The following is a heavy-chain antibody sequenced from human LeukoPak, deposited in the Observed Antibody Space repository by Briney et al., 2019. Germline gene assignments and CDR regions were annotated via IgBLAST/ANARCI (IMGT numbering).Heavy chain of an antibody. CDR3: ARGMTTVTTGAALIFGY. CDR2: INPSGGST. V-gene: IGHV1-46*01. CDR1: GYTFTSYY. Sequence: GASVKVSCKASGYTFTSYYMHWVRQAPGQGLEWMGIINPSGGSTSYAQKFQGRVTMTRDTSTSTVYMELSSLRSEDTAVYYCARGMTTVTTGAALIFGYWGQGTRVTVSS. J-gene: IGHJ4*02. D-gene: IGHD4-17*01.